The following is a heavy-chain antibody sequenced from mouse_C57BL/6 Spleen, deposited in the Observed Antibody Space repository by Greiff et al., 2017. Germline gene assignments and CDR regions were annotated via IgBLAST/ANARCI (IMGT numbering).Heavy chain of an antibody. J-gene: IGHJ2*01. CDR3: ARIRQAYYGSSYWYFDY. D-gene: IGHD1-1*01. V-gene: IGHV8-8*01. Sequence: QVTLKVSGPGILQPSQTLSLTCSFSGFSLRTFGMGVGWIRQPSGKGLEWLAHIWWDDDKYYNPALKSRLTISKDTSKNQVFLKIANVDTADTATYYCARIRQAYYGSSYWYFDYWGQGTTLTVSS. CDR2: IWWDDDK. CDR1: GFSLRTFGMG.